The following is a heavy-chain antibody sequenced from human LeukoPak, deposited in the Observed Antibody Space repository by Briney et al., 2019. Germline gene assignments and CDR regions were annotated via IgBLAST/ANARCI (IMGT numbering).Heavy chain of an antibody. J-gene: IGHJ5*02. CDR2: NYYSGTT. CDR3: ARTYSNSQGDWFDP. D-gene: IGHD4-11*01. Sequence: SETLSLTCSVSGYSISSGYYWAWIRQPPGKGLEWIGGNYYSGTTQHNPSLKSRGTILVDTSKNQFFLKLSSVTAADTAVYYCARTYSNSQGDWFDPWGQGTLVTVSS. CDR1: GYSISSGYY. V-gene: IGHV4-38-2*01.